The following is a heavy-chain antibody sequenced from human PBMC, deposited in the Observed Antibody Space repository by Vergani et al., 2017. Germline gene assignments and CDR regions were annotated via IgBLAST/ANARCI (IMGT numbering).Heavy chain of an antibody. CDR1: GFTFDDYA. CDR3: TTRNWFDP. Sequence: EVQLVESGGGLVQPGRSLRLSCAASGFTFDDYAMHWVRQAPGKGLEWVSGISWNSGSIGYADSVKGRFTISRDNAKNSLYLQMNSLRAEDTAVYYCTTRNWFDPWGQGTLVTVSS. D-gene: IGHD4-17*01. V-gene: IGHV3-9*01. J-gene: IGHJ5*02. CDR2: ISWNSGSI.